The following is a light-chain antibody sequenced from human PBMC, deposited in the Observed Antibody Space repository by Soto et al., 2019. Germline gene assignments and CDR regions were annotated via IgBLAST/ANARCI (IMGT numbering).Light chain of an antibody. Sequence: DIQMTQYTSTLSASVGDRVTITCRASQSISSWLAWYQQKPGKAPKLLIYDASSLESGVPSRFSGSGSGTEFTLTISSLQPDDFATYYCQQYNSYSPITFGQGTRLEI. V-gene: IGKV1-5*01. CDR2: DAS. CDR3: QQYNSYSPIT. J-gene: IGKJ5*01. CDR1: QSISSW.